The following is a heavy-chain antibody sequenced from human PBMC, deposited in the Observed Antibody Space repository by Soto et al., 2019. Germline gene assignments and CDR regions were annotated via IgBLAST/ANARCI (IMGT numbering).Heavy chain of an antibody. J-gene: IGHJ4*02. CDR3: ARREIQGPIDY. CDR2: IYYSGTT. D-gene: IGHD1-26*01. V-gene: IGHV4-28*01. Sequence: QVQLQESGPGLVEPSDTLSLTCAVSGYSISSSNWWGWIRQPPGKGLEWIGYIYYSGTTYYNPSLKSRVTMSVDTSKNQFSLKLTSVTAVDTAVHYCARREIQGPIDYWGQGTLVTVSS. CDR1: GYSISSSNW.